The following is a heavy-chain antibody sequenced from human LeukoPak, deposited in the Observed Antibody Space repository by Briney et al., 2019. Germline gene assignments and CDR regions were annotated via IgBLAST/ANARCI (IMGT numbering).Heavy chain of an antibody. V-gene: IGHV4-61*02. CDR3: ARDLAGNWNYVNAFDI. CDR1: GGSISSGSSY. J-gene: IGHJ3*02. D-gene: IGHD1-7*01. Sequence: SEALSLTCTVAGGSISSGSSYWSWIRHPAGRGLEWFGRIYISGSTNYYPSPKSRVPISVDTSKNQFSLKMSSVTAANTAVYYCARDLAGNWNYVNAFDIWGQGTMVTVSS. CDR2: IYISGST.